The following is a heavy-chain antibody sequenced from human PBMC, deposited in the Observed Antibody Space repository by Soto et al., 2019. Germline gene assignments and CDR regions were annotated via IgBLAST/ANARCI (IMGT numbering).Heavy chain of an antibody. CDR3: ARDPDYYDSSGYYPEYFQH. D-gene: IGHD3-22*01. J-gene: IGHJ1*01. CDR2: ISGYSGNT. Sequence: PVKVSCEACGDTFKSYYISWVRQEPGQGLEWMGRISGYSGNTNYAQKLQGRVTMTTDTSTSTVYMELSSLRSEDTAVYYCARDPDYYDSSGYYPEYFQHWGQGTLVTVSS. V-gene: IGHV1-18*01. CDR1: GDTFKSYY.